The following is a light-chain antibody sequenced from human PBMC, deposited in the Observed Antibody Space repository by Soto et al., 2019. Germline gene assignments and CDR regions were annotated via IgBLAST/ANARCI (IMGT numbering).Light chain of an antibody. Sequence: QSVLTQPASVSGSPGQSITITCTGTTRDVADDNYLSWYQQHPGKAPKLVIFEVSDRPSGVSNRFSGSKSGNTASLTISGLEAEDDADYYYSSYTRSSTRVFGTGTKVTVL. CDR2: EVS. CDR3: SSYTRSSTRV. J-gene: IGLJ1*01. V-gene: IGLV2-14*01. CDR1: TRDVADDNY.